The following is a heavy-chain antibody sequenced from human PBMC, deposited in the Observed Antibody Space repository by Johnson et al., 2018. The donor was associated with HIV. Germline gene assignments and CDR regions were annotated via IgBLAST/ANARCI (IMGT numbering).Heavy chain of an antibody. V-gene: IGHV3-NL1*01. CDR2: IYSGGST. J-gene: IGHJ3*02. CDR3: AREVRKAVAGNFDI. Sequence: QVQLVESGGGVVQPGRSLRLSCAASGFTFSSYAMHWVRQAPGKGLEWVSVIYSGGSTYYADSVKGRFTISRDNSKNTLYLQMNSLRAEDTAVYYCAREVRKAVAGNFDIWGQGTMVTVSS. D-gene: IGHD6-19*01. CDR1: GFTFSSYA.